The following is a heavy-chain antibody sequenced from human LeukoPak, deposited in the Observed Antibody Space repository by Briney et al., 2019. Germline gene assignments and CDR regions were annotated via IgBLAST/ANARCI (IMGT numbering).Heavy chain of an antibody. D-gene: IGHD2-2*01. Sequence: GGSLRLSCAASGFTISSYAMSWVRQAPGKGLEWVSAISGSGGSTYYADSVKGRFTISRDNSKNTLYLQMNSLRADDTAVYYCAKDPRLGYCSSTSCYLGLYFDFWGQGTLVTVSS. V-gene: IGHV3-23*01. CDR1: GFTISSYA. CDR2: ISGSGGST. CDR3: AKDPRLGYCSSTSCYLGLYFDF. J-gene: IGHJ4*02.